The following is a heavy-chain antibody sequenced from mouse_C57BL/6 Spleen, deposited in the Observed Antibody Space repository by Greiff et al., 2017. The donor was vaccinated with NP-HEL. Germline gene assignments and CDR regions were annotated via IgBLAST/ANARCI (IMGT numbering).Heavy chain of an antibody. CDR2: IDPSDSET. CDR3: ARDGSNYFDY. CDR1: GYTFTSYW. J-gene: IGHJ2*01. V-gene: IGHV1-52*01. D-gene: IGHD2-3*01. Sequence: QVQLQQPGAELVRLGSSVKLSCKASGYTFTSYWMHWVKQRPIQGLEWIGNIDPSDSETHYNQKFKDKATLTVDKSSSTAYMQLSSLTSEDSAVYYCARDGSNYFDYWGQGTTLTVSS.